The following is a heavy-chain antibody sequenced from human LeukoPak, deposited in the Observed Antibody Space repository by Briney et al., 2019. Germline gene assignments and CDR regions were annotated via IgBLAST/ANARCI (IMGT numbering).Heavy chain of an antibody. J-gene: IGHJ4*02. Sequence: TSETLSLTCTVSGGSISSGTYYWGWIRQPPGKGLEWVSAISGSGGSTYYADSVKGRFTISRDNSKTTLYLQMNSLRADDTAVYYCAKGGRYCSGGNCYFFDYWGQGTLVTVSS. V-gene: IGHV3-23*01. CDR1: GGSISSGTYY. CDR2: ISGSGGST. CDR3: AKGGRYCSGGNCYFFDY. D-gene: IGHD2-15*01.